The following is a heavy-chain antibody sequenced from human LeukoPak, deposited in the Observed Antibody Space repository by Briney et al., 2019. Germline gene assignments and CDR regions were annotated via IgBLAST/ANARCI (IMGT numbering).Heavy chain of an antibody. D-gene: IGHD3-10*01. Sequence: ASVKVSCKASGYTFAGYYMHWVRQAPGQGLEWMGWINPNSGGTNYAQKFQGRVTMTRDTSNSTAYMELSRLRSDDTAVYYCASLQPYYYGSGSYYNTYYFDYWGQGTLVTVSS. CDR1: GYTFAGYY. CDR3: ASLQPYYYGSGSYYNTYYFDY. J-gene: IGHJ4*02. CDR2: INPNSGGT. V-gene: IGHV1-2*02.